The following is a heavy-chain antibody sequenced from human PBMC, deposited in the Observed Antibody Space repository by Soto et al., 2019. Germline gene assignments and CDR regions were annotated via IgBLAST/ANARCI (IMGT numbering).Heavy chain of an antibody. Sequence: QVHLVQSGAEVRMPGASVKVSCKASGYTFTDYFMHWVRQAPGQGLEWMGIINPRSGDTGYAQKSQGRVIMTTDSSTNTVSMELSGLPSNATAMYCCARRDCYNSNCFSNWFDPWGQGTRVTVSS. CDR2: INPRSGDT. CDR1: GYTFTDYF. CDR3: ARRDCYNSNCFSNWFDP. V-gene: IGHV1-46*01. D-gene: IGHD6-13*01. J-gene: IGHJ5*02.